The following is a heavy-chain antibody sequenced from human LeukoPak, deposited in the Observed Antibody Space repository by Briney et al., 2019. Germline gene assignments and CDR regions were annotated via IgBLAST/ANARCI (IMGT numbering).Heavy chain of an antibody. CDR3: AKDFIAMSDWEPLGY. J-gene: IGHJ4*02. D-gene: IGHD1-26*01. CDR1: GFTFSSYG. Sequence: GGSLRLSCAASGFTFSSYGMHWVRQAPGKGLEWVAFIRYDGNNKYYADSVKGRFTISRDNSKNTLYLQMNSLRDGDTAVYYCAKDFIAMSDWEPLGYWGQGILVTVSS. V-gene: IGHV3-30*02. CDR2: IRYDGNNK.